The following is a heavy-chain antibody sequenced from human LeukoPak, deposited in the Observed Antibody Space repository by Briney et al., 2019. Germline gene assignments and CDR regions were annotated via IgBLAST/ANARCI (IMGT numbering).Heavy chain of an antibody. D-gene: IGHD5-12*01. CDR3: ARDRGYSGYDLDY. CDR2: IWYDGSNK. V-gene: IGHV3-33*01. Sequence: RGSLRLSCAASGFTFSSYGMHWVRQAPGKGLEWVAVIWYDGSNKYYADSVKGRFTISRDNSKNTLYLQMNSLRAEDTAVYYCARDRGYSGYDLDYWGQGTLVTVSS. J-gene: IGHJ4*02. CDR1: GFTFSSYG.